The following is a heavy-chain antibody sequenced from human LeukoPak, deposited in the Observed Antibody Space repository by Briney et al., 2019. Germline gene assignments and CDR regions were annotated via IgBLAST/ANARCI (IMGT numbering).Heavy chain of an antibody. Sequence: GESLKISCKGSGYSFSSYWIAWVRQMPGKGLEWMGIIYPGDSDTRYSPTFQGQVTISADKSISTAYLQWSSLKASDTAMYYCARHRTPAAVPDYWGLGTLVTVSS. V-gene: IGHV5-51*01. CDR3: ARHRTPAAVPDY. CDR1: GYSFSSYW. CDR2: IYPGDSDT. J-gene: IGHJ4*02. D-gene: IGHD6-13*01.